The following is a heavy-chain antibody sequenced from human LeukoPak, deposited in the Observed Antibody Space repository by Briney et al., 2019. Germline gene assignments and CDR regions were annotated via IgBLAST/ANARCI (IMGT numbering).Heavy chain of an antibody. CDR3: AKAGYSSSWYYYYYYMDV. J-gene: IGHJ6*03. CDR1: GFTFSSYA. CDR2: ISGSGGST. V-gene: IGHV3-23*01. Sequence: PGGSLRLSCAASGFTFSSYAMSWVRQAPGKGLEWVSAISGSGGSTYYADSVKGRFTISRDNSKNTLYLQMNSLRAEDTAVYYCAKAGYSSSWYYYYYYMDVWGKGTTVTISS. D-gene: IGHD6-13*01.